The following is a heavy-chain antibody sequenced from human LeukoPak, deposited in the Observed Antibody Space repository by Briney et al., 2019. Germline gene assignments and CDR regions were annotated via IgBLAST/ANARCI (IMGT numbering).Heavy chain of an antibody. V-gene: IGHV3-21*01. Sequence: GRSLRLSCAASGFTFSSYSMSWVRQAPGKGLEWVSSISSSSSYIHYADSVKGRFTISRHNAKNSLYMQMNSLRAEETAVYYCARSGFTYYYDSSGPKPFDYWGQGTLVTVSS. CDR1: GFTFSSYS. J-gene: IGHJ4*02. CDR2: ISSSSSYI. CDR3: ARSGFTYYYDSSGPKPFDY. D-gene: IGHD3-22*01.